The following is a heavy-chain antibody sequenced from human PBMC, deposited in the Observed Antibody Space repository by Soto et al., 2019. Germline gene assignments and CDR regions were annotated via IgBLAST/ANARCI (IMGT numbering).Heavy chain of an antibody. V-gene: IGHV3-74*01. CDR3: ARDFGEVGATAVYDI. J-gene: IGHJ3*02. CDR2: INGDGSDT. D-gene: IGHD1-26*01. Sequence: EVQLVESGGGLVQPGGSLRLSCAASGFSFSLYWMHWVRQAPGKGLVWVSRINGDGSDTSYGDSVKGRITTSRDNAKNTLYLHMNSLGAEDTAVYYCARDFGEVGATAVYDIWGQGTMVTVSS. CDR1: GFSFSLYW.